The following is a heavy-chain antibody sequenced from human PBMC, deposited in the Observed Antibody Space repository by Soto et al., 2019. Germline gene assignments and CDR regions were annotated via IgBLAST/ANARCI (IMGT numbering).Heavy chain of an antibody. D-gene: IGHD3-22*01. CDR2: IYYSGST. CDR1: GGSISSYY. J-gene: IGHJ4*02. CDR3: ARERSSGYSDNHFDY. V-gene: IGHV4-59*01. Sequence: SETLSLTCTVSGGSISSYYWSWIRQPPGKGLEWIGYIYYSGSTNYNPSLKSRVTISVDTSKNQFSLKLSSVTAADTAVYYCARERSSGYSDNHFDYWGQGTLVTVSS.